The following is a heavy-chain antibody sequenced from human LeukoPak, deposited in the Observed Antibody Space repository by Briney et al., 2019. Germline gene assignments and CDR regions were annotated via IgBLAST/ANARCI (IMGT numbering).Heavy chain of an antibody. CDR3: ARGMTSFDY. J-gene: IGHJ4*02. CDR2: IYPGDSDT. D-gene: IGHD1-14*01. V-gene: IGHV5-51*01. Sequence: HGASLQISCKGSGSNFTNYWIAWVRQPPGKGLEWMGIIYPGDSDTRYSPSFQGQVTISADKSFSTAYLQWSSLKASDTAIYYCARGMTSFDYWAQGTLVTVSS. CDR1: GSNFTNYW.